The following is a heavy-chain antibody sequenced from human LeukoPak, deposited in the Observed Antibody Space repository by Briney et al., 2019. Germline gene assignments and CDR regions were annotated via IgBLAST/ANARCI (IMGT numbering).Heavy chain of an antibody. V-gene: IGHV3-30*19. CDR3: ARDIVQSSIVAVAGTPYSWFDP. J-gene: IGHJ5*02. CDR1: GFTFSSYG. Sequence: PGGSLRLSCAASGFTFSSYGMHWVRQAPGKGLEWVAVIWYDGSNKYYADSVKGRFTISRDNSKNTLYLQMNSLRAEDTAVYYCARDIVQSSIVAVAGTPYSWFDPSGQGTLVTVSS. D-gene: IGHD6-19*01. CDR2: IWYDGSNK.